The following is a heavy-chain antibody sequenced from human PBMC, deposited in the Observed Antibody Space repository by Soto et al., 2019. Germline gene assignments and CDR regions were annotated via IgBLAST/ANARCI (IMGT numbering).Heavy chain of an antibody. Sequence: QLQLQESGSGLVKPSQTLSLTCAVSGGSISSGGYSWSWIRQPPGKGLEWIGYIYHSGSTYYNPSLKSRVNISVDRSKNQFSLKLSSVTAADTAVYYCARGGDILTYNWFDPWGQGTLVTVSS. CDR3: ARGGDILTYNWFDP. D-gene: IGHD3-9*01. V-gene: IGHV4-30-2*01. J-gene: IGHJ5*02. CDR2: IYHSGST. CDR1: GGSISSGGYS.